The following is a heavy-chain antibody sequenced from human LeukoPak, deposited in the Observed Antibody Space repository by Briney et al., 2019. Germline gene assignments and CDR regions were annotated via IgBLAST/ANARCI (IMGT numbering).Heavy chain of an antibody. CDR1: GFTFSSYG. Sequence: GGSLRLSRAASGFTFSSYGMHWVRQAPGKGLEWVAVISYDGSNKYYADSVKGRFTISRDNFKNTLYLQMNSLRVEDTAVYYCAKDRSGYGSGSYSFDYWGQGTLVTVSS. CDR2: ISYDGSNK. V-gene: IGHV3-30*18. CDR3: AKDRSGYGSGSYSFDY. D-gene: IGHD3-10*01. J-gene: IGHJ4*02.